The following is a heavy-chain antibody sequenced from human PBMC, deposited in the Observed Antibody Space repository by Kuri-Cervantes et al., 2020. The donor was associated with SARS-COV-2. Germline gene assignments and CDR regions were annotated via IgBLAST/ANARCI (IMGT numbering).Heavy chain of an antibody. CDR1: GGSISSRNFY. V-gene: IGHV4-39*01. J-gene: IGHJ4*02. Sequence: SETLSLTCSVSGGSISSRNFYWGWIRQPPGKGLEWIGNIYYSGSTYYSSSLKSRVTIAMDTSKDQFSLKLSSVTAADTAVYYCARVLRTASFDFWGQGTLVTVSS. CDR3: ARVLRTASFDF. CDR2: IYYSGST. D-gene: IGHD3-16*01.